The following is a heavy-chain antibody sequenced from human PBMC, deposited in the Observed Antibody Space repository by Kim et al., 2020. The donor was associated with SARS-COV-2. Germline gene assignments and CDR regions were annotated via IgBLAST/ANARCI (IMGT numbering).Heavy chain of an antibody. CDR1: GGSISSYY. V-gene: IGHV4-4*07. D-gene: IGHD3-3*01. CDR3: ARDRRITIFGVVIEDAFDI. CDR2: IYTSGST. J-gene: IGHJ3*02. Sequence: SETLSLTCTVSGGSISSYYWSWIRQPPGKGLEWIGRIYTSGSTNYNPSLKSRVTMSVDTSKNQFSLKLSSVTAADTAVYYCARDRRITIFGVVIEDAFDIWGQGTMVTVSS.